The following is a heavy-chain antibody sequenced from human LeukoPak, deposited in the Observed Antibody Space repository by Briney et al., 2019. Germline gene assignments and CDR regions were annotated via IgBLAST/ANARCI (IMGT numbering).Heavy chain of an antibody. CDR2: ISSSGSTI. D-gene: IGHD6-19*01. Sequence: GGSLRLSCAASGFTFSDYYMSWIRQAPGKGLEWVSYISSSGSTIYYADSVKGRFTISRDNAKNSLYLQMNSLRAEDTAVYYCARDFVTIAVAGPFDYWGQGTLVTVSS. CDR1: GFTFSDYY. J-gene: IGHJ4*02. V-gene: IGHV3-11*04. CDR3: ARDFVTIAVAGPFDY.